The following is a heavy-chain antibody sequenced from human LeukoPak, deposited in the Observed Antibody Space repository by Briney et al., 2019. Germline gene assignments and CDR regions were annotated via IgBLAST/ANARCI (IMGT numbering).Heavy chain of an antibody. V-gene: IGHV4-34*01. CDR1: GGSFSGYY. Sequence: SETLSLTCAVYGGSFSGYYWSWIRQPPGKGLEWIGEINHSGSTNYNPSLKSRVTISVDKSKNQFSLKLSSVTAADTAVYYCARGVRAYITIFGVVQDRVRFDPWGQGTLVTVSS. J-gene: IGHJ5*02. D-gene: IGHD3-3*01. CDR3: ARGVRAYITIFGVVQDRVRFDP. CDR2: INHSGST.